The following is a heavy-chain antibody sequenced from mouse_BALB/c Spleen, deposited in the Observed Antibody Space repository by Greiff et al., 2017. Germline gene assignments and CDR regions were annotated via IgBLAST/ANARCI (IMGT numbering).Heavy chain of an antibody. CDR2: ISSGGST. CDR1: GFSFSSYA. CDR3: AHMEYYGSSPYFDV. D-gene: IGHD1-1*01. J-gene: IGHJ1*01. Sequence: EVKVVESGGGLVQPGGSLKLSCAASGFSFSSYAMSWVRQTPEKRLEWVASISSGGSTYYPDSVKGRSTISRDNARNILYLQMSSLRSEDTAMYYCAHMEYYGSSPYFDVWGAGTTVTVSS. V-gene: IGHV5-6-5*01.